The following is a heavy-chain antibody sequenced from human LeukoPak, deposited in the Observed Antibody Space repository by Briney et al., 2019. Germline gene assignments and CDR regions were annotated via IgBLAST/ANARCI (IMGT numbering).Heavy chain of an antibody. V-gene: IGHV3-66*01. CDR2: VYSGGDT. CDR3: ARSPSPLWGSSWFEMNS. Sequence: PGGSLRLSCAASGFTVSNTYMSWVRQAPGKGLEWVSVVYSGGDTYYADSVQGRFTISRDSSKNTLYLQMNSLRAEDTAVYYCARSPSPLWGSSWFEMNSWGQGTLVTVSS. D-gene: IGHD6-13*01. CDR1: GFTVSNTY. J-gene: IGHJ5*02.